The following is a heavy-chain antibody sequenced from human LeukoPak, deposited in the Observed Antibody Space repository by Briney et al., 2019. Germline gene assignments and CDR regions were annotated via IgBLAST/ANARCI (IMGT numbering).Heavy chain of an antibody. CDR2: ISWDGTT. CDR3: VKDLSYESSGHVLEY. J-gene: IGHJ4*02. CDR1: GFTFEDYT. V-gene: IGHV3-43*01. D-gene: IGHD3-22*01. Sequence: GGSLRLSCVASGFTFEDYTMHWVRQAPGKTLEWVSLISWDGTTYYTDSVKGRFTISKDNSKNSLYLQMDTLRSEDTAFYYCVKDLSYESSGHVLEYWGQGTLVTVSS.